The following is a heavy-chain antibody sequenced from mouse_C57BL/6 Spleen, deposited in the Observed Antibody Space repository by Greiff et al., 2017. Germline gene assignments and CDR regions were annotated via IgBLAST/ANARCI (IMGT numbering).Heavy chain of an antibody. CDR2: IDPETGGT. J-gene: IGHJ1*03. V-gene: IGHV1-15*01. CDR1: GYTFTDYE. D-gene: IGHD2-4*01. CDR3: RRGDYDYARYFDV. Sequence: QVQLKESGAELVRPGASVTLSCKASGYTFTDYEMHWVKQTPVHGLEWIGAIDPETGGTAYNQKFKGKAILTADKSSSTAYMELRSLTSEDSAVYYCRRGDYDYARYFDVWGTGTTVTVSS.